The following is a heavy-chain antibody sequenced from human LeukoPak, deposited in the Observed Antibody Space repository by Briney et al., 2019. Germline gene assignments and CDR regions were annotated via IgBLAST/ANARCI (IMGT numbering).Heavy chain of an antibody. CDR1: GFSFSSYW. D-gene: IGHD3-22*01. Sequence: GGSLRLSCVASGFSFSSYWMSWVRQAPGKGLEWVANLKQDGTEKNYVDSVKGRFTISRDNSKNTLYLQMNSLRAEDTAVYYCAKDPGGPNYYDSSGHDYWGQGTLVTVSS. V-gene: IGHV3-7*03. CDR3: AKDPGGPNYYDSSGHDY. CDR2: LKQDGTEK. J-gene: IGHJ4*02.